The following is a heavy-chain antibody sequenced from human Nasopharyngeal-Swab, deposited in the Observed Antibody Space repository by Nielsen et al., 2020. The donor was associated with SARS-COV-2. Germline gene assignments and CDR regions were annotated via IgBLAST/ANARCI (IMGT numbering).Heavy chain of an antibody. Sequence: ASVKVSCKASGYTFTSYGISWVRQAPGQGLEWMGWISAYNGNTNYAQKLQGRVTMTTDTSTSTAYMELRSLRSDDTAVYYCARDRAPDSSSWYDYYYYYGMDVWGQGTTVTVSS. CDR2: ISAYNGNT. V-gene: IGHV1-18*01. CDR1: GYTFTSYG. J-gene: IGHJ6*02. D-gene: IGHD6-13*01. CDR3: ARDRAPDSSSWYDYYYYYGMDV.